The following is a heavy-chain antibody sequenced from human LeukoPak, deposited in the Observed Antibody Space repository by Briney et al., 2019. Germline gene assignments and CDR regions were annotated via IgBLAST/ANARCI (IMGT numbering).Heavy chain of an antibody. Sequence: GGSLRLSCAASGFTFSSYAMHWVRQAPGKGLEGVALISYDGSNKHYADSVKGRFTISRDNSKNTLYLQMNSLRAEDTAVYYCARAHLSSSSTDYMEVWGKGTTVTVSS. V-gene: IGHV3-30*04. D-gene: IGHD6-6*01. CDR3: ARAHLSSSSTDYMEV. CDR1: GFTFSSYA. CDR2: ISYDGSNK. J-gene: IGHJ6*03.